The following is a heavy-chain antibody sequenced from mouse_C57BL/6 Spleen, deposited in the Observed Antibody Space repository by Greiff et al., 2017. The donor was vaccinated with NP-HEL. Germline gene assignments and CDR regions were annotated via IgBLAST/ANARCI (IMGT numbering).Heavy chain of an antibody. Sequence: LVESGPELVKPGASVKISCKASGYAFSSSWMNWVKQRPGQGLEWIGRIYPGDGDTNYNGKFKGKATLTADKSSSTAYMQLSSLTSEDSAVYFFAGSTVVDFDYWGQGTTLTVSS. CDR1: GYAFSSSW. J-gene: IGHJ2*01. CDR2: IYPGDGDT. CDR3: AGSTVVDFDY. V-gene: IGHV1-82*01. D-gene: IGHD1-1*01.